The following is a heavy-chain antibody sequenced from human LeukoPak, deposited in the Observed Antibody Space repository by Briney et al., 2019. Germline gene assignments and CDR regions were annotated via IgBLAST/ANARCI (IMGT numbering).Heavy chain of an antibody. J-gene: IGHJ5*02. Sequence: KPSETLSLTCTVSGGSISSSSYYWGWIRQPPGKGLEWIGSIYYSGSTYYNPSLKSRVTISVDTSKNQFSLKLSSVTAADTAVYYCARRITGDTNWFDPWGQGTLVTVSS. V-gene: IGHV4-39*01. CDR2: IYYSGST. CDR3: ARRITGDTNWFDP. CDR1: GGSISSSSYY. D-gene: IGHD1-14*01.